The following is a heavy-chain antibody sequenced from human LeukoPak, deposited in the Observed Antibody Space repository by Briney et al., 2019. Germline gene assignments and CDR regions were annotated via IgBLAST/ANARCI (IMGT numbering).Heavy chain of an antibody. D-gene: IGHD4-17*01. V-gene: IGHV4-39*07. Sequence: SETLSLTCTVSGGSISSSSYYWGWIRQPPGKGLEWIGSIYYSGSTYYNPSLKSRVTISVDTSKNQFSLKLSSVTAADTAVYYCARGRLLGENDYWGQGTLVTVSS. J-gene: IGHJ4*02. CDR1: GGSISSSSYY. CDR2: IYYSGST. CDR3: ARGRLLGENDY.